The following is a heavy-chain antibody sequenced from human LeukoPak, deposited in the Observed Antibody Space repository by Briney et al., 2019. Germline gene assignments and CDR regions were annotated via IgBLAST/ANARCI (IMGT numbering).Heavy chain of an antibody. CDR1: GFTFSSYA. CDR2: MYRGGGT. J-gene: IGHJ4*02. CDR3: ADLHDSSGYHTRGY. V-gene: IGHV3-66*01. Sequence: GGSLRLSCTASGFTFSSYAMSWVRQAPGKGLKWVSVMYRGGGTYYADSVRGRFTVSRDNSKNTMYLQMNSLRAEDTAVYYCADLHDSSGYHTRGYWGQGTLVTVSS. D-gene: IGHD3-22*01.